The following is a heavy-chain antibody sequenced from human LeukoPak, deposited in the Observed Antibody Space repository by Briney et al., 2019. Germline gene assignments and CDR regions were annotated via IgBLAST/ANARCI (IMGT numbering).Heavy chain of an antibody. D-gene: IGHD5-18*01. CDR1: GYTFTSYA. CDR2: STVYSGDT. V-gene: IGHV1-18*01. CDR3: ARGRAGRGYSYVIYYYYYMDV. Sequence: GASVKVSCTASGYTFTSYAINWVRQAPGQGLEWMGWSTVYSGDTNYAQNFQGRVTITADKSTRTAYMELSSLRSEDTAVYYCARGRAGRGYSYVIYYYYYMDVWGKGTTVTVSS. J-gene: IGHJ6*03.